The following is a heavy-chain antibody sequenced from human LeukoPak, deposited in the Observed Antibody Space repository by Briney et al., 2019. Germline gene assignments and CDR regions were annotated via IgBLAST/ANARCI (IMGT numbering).Heavy chain of an antibody. CDR1: GGTIRSYY. CDR3: ASDSISMNAFDA. CDR2: ISYIGST. D-gene: IGHD3-22*01. V-gene: IGHV4-59*01. J-gene: IGHJ3*01. Sequence: SETLSLTCNVSGGTIRSYYWSWIRQPPGKGLEWIGYISYIGSTNYNPSLKSRVTISIDTSKNEVSLMLTSVTAADTAVYYCASDSISMNAFDAWGQGTMVTVSS.